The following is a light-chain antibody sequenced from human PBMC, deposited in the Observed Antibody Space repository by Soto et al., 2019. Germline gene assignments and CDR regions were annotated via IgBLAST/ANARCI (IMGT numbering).Light chain of an antibody. CDR1: QSINTW. V-gene: IGKV1-5*01. CDR3: LHYNSYSKT. CDR2: DAS. Sequence: DIQMTQSPSTLSASVGDRVTITCRASQSINTWFAWYQQKPGKAPELLIFDASALESGVPSRFSGSGSGTEFTLTISSLQPDDSATFYCLHYNSYSKTFGQGTKVEIK. J-gene: IGKJ1*01.